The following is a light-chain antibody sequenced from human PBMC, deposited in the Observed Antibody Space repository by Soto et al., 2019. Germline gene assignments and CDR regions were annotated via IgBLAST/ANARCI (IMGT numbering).Light chain of an antibody. V-gene: IGKV3-20*01. Sequence: IVLTQSPGTLSLSPGERATLSCRASQSFSSTYLAWYQQKPGQAPRLLIYGASSRATGIPDRFSGSGSGTEFTLTISRLEPEDFAVYYCQHYGSTGTFGQGTKVDIK. CDR3: QHYGSTGT. CDR2: GAS. CDR1: QSFSSTY. J-gene: IGKJ1*01.